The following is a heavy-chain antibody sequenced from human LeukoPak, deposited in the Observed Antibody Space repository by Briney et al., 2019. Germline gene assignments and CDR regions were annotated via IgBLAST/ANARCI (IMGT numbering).Heavy chain of an antibody. Sequence: GGSLRLSCAASGFTFSSYAMTWVRQAPGKGLEWVSGISGDGSGTNYADSVKGRFTVSRDNSKNTLFLQMNSLRAEDTAVYYCGKVWRGNYRDALDIWGQGTMVTVSS. V-gene: IGHV3-23*01. CDR3: GKVWRGNYRDALDI. J-gene: IGHJ3*02. CDR1: GFTFSSYA. CDR2: ISGDGSGT. D-gene: IGHD3-3*01.